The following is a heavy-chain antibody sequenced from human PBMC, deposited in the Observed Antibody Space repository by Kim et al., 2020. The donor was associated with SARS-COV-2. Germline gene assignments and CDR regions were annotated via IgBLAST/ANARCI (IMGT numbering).Heavy chain of an antibody. D-gene: IGHD3-22*01. J-gene: IGHJ4*02. CDR3: ARYYYDSSGYYWVDY. Sequence: GGSLRLSCAASGFTFDDYAMHWVRQAPGKGLEWVSLISGDGGSTYYADSVKGRFTISRDNSKNSLYLQMNSLRTEDTALYYCARYYYDSSGYYWVDYWGQGTLVTVSS. V-gene: IGHV3-43*02. CDR2: ISGDGGST. CDR1: GFTFDDYA.